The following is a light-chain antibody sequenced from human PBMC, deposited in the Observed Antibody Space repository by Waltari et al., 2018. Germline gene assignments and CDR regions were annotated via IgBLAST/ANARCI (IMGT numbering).Light chain of an antibody. V-gene: IGLV2-14*01. CDR3: CSFTSRSTWV. Sequence: QSALTQPASVSGSPGQSLTISCTGTSSDVGGYNYVSLYQQHPGKVPKLFIFDVTNRPSGVSNRFSGSKSGNTAPLTISGLQAEDESDYYCCSFTSRSTWVFGGGTKLTVL. CDR2: DVT. CDR1: SSDVGGYNY. J-gene: IGLJ3*02.